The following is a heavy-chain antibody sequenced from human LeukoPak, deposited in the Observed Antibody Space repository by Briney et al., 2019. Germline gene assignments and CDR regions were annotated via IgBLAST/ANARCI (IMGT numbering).Heavy chain of an antibody. CDR2: IYSGGST. D-gene: IGHD5-18*01. CDR3: ARDGYSYGYAFDY. V-gene: IGHV3-66*01. J-gene: IGHJ4*02. Sequence: GGSLRLSCAASGFTVSSNYMSWVRQAPGKGLEWVSVIYSGGSTYYADSVKGRFTISRDNSKNTLYLQMNSLRAEDTALYYCARDGYSYGYAFDYWGQGTLATVSS. CDR1: GFTVSSNY.